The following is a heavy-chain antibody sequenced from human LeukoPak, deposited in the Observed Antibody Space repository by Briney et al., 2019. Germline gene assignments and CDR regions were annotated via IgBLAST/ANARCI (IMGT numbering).Heavy chain of an antibody. J-gene: IGHJ6*03. CDR1: GGTFSSYT. CDR3: ARDPGGSTSARYYYYYMDV. CDR2: IIPILGIA. V-gene: IGHV1-69*04. Sequence: GASVKVSCKASGGTFSSYTMSWVRQAPGQGLEWMGRIIPILGIANYAQKFQGRVTITADKSTSTAYMELSSLRSEDTAVYYCARDPGGSTSARYYYYYMDVWGKGTTVTVSS. D-gene: IGHD2-2*01.